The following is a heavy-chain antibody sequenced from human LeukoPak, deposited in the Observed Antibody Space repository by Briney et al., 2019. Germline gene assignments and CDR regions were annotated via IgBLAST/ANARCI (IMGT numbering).Heavy chain of an antibody. CDR3: ARGWYPFDY. CDR1: GFTFSNYA. D-gene: IGHD6-13*01. CDR2: ITGSGVNT. J-gene: IGHJ4*02. Sequence: PGGSLRLSCAASGFTFSNYAMSWVRQSPGKGLEWVSVITGSGVNTYYADSVKGRFSISRDNSKNTLYLQMNSLRAEDTAVYYCARGWYPFDYWGQGTLVTVSS. V-gene: IGHV3-23*01.